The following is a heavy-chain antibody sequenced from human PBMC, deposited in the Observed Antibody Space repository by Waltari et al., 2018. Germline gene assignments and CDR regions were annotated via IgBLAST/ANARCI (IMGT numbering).Heavy chain of an antibody. D-gene: IGHD1-7*01. CDR1: GGSISSSRYY. V-gene: IGHV4-39*01. Sequence: QLQLQESGPGLVKPSETLSLTCPVSGGSISSSRYYWGWIRQPPGKGLEWIGSIYYSGSTYYNPSLKSRVTISVDTSKNQFSLKLSSVTAADTAVYYCAMPFSGWNYYFQHWGQGTLVTVSS. J-gene: IGHJ1*01. CDR2: IYYSGST. CDR3: AMPFSGWNYYFQH.